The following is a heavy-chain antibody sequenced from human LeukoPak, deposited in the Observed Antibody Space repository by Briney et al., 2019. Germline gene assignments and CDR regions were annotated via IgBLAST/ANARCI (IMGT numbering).Heavy chain of an antibody. J-gene: IGHJ6*02. V-gene: IGHV3-72*01. D-gene: IGHD3-3*01. CDR1: GFTFSDHY. CDR2: TRNKANSYTT. CDR3: ARGGRITIFGVVIRPYGMDV. Sequence: GGSLRLSCAASGFTFSDHYMDWVRQAPGKGLEWVGRTRNKANSYTTEYAASVKGRFTISRDDSKNSLYLQMNSLKTEDTAVYYCARGGRITIFGVVIRPYGMDVWGQGTTVTVSS.